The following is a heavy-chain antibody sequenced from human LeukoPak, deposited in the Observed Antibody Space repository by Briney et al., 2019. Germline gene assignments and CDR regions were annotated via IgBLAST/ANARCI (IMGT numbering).Heavy chain of an antibody. CDR1: GFTFSIYD. D-gene: IGHD6-13*01. Sequence: GGSLRLSCAASGFTFSIYDMHWVRQATEKGLEWVSAIGTAGDTYYPGSVKGRFTISRQNARNSLFLQMNSLRAGDTAVYYCARAVVAAGGGYFDYWGQGTLVTVSS. J-gene: IGHJ4*02. V-gene: IGHV3-13*04. CDR3: ARAVVAAGGGYFDY. CDR2: IGTAGDT.